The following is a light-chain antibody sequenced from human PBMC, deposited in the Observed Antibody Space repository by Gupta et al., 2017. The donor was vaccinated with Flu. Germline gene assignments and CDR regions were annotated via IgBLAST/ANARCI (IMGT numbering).Light chain of an antibody. CDR1: QSLLHSNGYQY. V-gene: IGKV2-28*01. CDR2: LGC. Sequence: IVMTQSPLSLPVTPGAPASISCRSSQSLLHSNGYQYWDWYLQKPGQSPQLLSYLGCNRASGVPDRFSGCGTGTDFTLKISRVEAEDVWVYYCMQALQTLLTFGGGTKVEIK. J-gene: IGKJ4*01. CDR3: MQALQTLLT.